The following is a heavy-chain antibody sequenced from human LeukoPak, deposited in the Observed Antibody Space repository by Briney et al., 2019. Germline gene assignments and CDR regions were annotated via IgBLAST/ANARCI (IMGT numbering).Heavy chain of an antibody. CDR2: ISYDGSNK. J-gene: IGHJ4*02. D-gene: IGHD3-22*01. CDR1: GFTFHSLD. CDR3: AKEQESYDSSGYFDY. Sequence: GSLRLPCAASGFTFHSLDMHWVRQGPGQGLEGGAVISYDGSNKYYADSVKGRFTISRDNSKNTLYLQMNSLRAEDTAVYYCAKEQESYDSSGYFDYWGQGALVTVSS. V-gene: IGHV3-30*18.